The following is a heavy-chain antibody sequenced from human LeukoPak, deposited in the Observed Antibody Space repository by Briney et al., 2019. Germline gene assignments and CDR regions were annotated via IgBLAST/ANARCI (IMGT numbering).Heavy chain of an antibody. CDR3: VRDNPRCCGVIPANIDDY. CDR2: INRDGTGT. V-gene: IGHV3-74*01. CDR1: GFIFSDYW. Sequence: GGSLRLSCAPSGFIFSDYWFHWVRQTPGQGLVWVAAINRDGTGTSHADSVRGRFTISRDNAKNSLHLQMNSLRAEDTAVYYCVRDNPRCCGVIPANIDDYWGQGTLVTVSS. J-gene: IGHJ4*02. D-gene: IGHD2-21*01.